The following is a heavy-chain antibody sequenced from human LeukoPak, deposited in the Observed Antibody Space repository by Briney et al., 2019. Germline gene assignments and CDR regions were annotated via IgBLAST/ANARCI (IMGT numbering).Heavy chain of an antibody. Sequence: SETLSLTCTVSGGSISSYYWSWIRQPAGKGLEWIGRIYTSGSTNYNPSLKSRVTMSVDTSKNQFSLKLSSVTAADTAVYYCARDLRDRVGLWFGESAYWGYYYYMDVWGKGTTVTISS. V-gene: IGHV4-4*07. CDR3: ARDLRDRVGLWFGESAYWGYYYYMDV. J-gene: IGHJ6*03. D-gene: IGHD3-10*01. CDR2: IYTSGST. CDR1: GGSISSYY.